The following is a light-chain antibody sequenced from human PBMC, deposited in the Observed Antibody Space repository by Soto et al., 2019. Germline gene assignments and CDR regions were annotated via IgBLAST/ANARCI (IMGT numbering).Light chain of an antibody. CDR3: SSYAGSNNLVV. Sequence: QSALTQPPSASGSPGQSVTISCTGTSSDVGGYNYVSWYQQHPGKAPKLMIYEVSKRPSGVPDRFSGSKSGNTASLTVSGLQAEDEAEYYCSSYAGSNNLVVFGGGTQLTVL. CDR2: EVS. V-gene: IGLV2-8*01. J-gene: IGLJ2*01. CDR1: SSDVGGYNY.